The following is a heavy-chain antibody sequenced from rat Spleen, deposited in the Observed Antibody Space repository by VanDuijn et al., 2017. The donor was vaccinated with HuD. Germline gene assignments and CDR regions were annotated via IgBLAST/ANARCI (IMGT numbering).Heavy chain of an antibody. V-gene: IGHV5-29*01. CDR3: TRPDSSLYVMDA. Sequence: EVQLVESDGGLVQPGRSLKLSCAVSGFTFSDNYMAWVRQAPTKGLEWVATISHDGSSTYYRDPEKGRFTISRDNAKSTLYLQMNSLRSEDTATYYCTRPDSSLYVMDAWGQGASVTVSS. D-gene: IGHD1-2*01. J-gene: IGHJ4*01. CDR1: GFTFSDNY. CDR2: ISHDGSST.